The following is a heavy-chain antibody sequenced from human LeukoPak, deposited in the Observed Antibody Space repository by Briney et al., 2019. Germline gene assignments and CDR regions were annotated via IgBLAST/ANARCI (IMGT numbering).Heavy chain of an antibody. D-gene: IGHD5-24*01. CDR2: IYYSGST. CDR1: GGSISSYY. Sequence: SETLSLTCTVSGGSISSYYWSWIRQPPGKGLEWIGYIYYSGSTNYNPSLKSRVTISVDTSKNQFSLKLSSVTVADTAVYYCARDGEMATTTYNWFDPWGQGTLVTVSS. CDR3: ARDGEMATTTYNWFDP. V-gene: IGHV4-59*01. J-gene: IGHJ5*02.